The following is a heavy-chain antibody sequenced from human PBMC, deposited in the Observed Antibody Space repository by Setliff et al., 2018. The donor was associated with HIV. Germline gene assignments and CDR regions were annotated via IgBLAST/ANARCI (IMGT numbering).Heavy chain of an antibody. Sequence: PGGSLRLSCAASGFPFSNYWMGWVRQAPGKGLEWVANIDQDGSAKDYVDSVKGRFTISRDNAKNSLYLQMNSLRAGDTAVYYCARDSGTVGADDYWGQGTLVTVSS. V-gene: IGHV3-7*01. D-gene: IGHD1-26*01. CDR3: ARDSGTVGADDY. CDR2: IDQDGSAK. J-gene: IGHJ4*02. CDR1: GFPFSNYW.